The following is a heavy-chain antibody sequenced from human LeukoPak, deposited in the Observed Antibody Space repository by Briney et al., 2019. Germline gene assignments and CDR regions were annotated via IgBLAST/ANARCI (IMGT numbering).Heavy chain of an antibody. J-gene: IGHJ3*01. CDR1: GFTFSSYA. D-gene: IGHD3-16*01. V-gene: IGHV3-30*02. Sequence: GGSLRLSCAASGFTFSSYAMSWVRQAPGKGLEWVAFIRYDGSNKYYADSVKGRFTISRDNAKNSLFLQMNYLRPEDTAVYYCARPAYTAAYDLWGQGTLVTVSS. CDR2: IRYDGSNK. CDR3: ARPAYTAAYDL.